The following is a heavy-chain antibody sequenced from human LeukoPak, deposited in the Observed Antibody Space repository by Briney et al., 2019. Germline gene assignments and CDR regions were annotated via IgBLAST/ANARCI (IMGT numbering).Heavy chain of an antibody. V-gene: IGHV1-69*05. CDR2: IIPIFGTA. J-gene: IGHJ6*03. CDR3: ARVGSGSYSYYYYYMDV. Sequence: SVKVSCKASGGTFSSYAISWVRQAPGQGLEWMGGIIPIFGTANYAQKLQGRVTITTDESTSTAYMELSSQRSEDTAVYYCARVGSGSYSYYYYYMDVWGKGTTVTVSS. CDR1: GGTFSSYA. D-gene: IGHD1-26*01.